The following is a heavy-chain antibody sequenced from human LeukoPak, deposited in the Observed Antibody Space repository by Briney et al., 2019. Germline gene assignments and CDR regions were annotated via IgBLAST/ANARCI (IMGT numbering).Heavy chain of an antibody. CDR1: GYTFTSYG. CDR2: ISAYNGNT. Sequence: GSVSVSCKASGYTFTSYGISWVRQAPGQGLEWMGWISAYNGNTNYAQKLQGRVTMTTDTSTRTAYMELRSLRSDDTAVYYCARDGSSSGWYASPDYYYGMDVWGQGTTVTVSS. V-gene: IGHV1-18*01. D-gene: IGHD6-19*01. CDR3: ARDGSSSGWYASPDYYYGMDV. J-gene: IGHJ6*02.